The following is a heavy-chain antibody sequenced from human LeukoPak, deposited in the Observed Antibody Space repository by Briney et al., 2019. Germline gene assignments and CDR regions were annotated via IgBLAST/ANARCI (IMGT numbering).Heavy chain of an antibody. CDR2: INTDGSST. V-gene: IGHV3-74*01. Sequence: QSGGSLRLSCAAYGFTFSSYWMHWVRQAPGKGLVWVSRINTDGSSTSYADSVKGRFTISRDNAKNTLYLQMNSLRAEDTAMYFCTRVGYCATTCCRTAFDIWGQGTMVTVSS. D-gene: IGHD2-2*01. J-gene: IGHJ3*02. CDR3: TRVGYCATTCCRTAFDI. CDR1: GFTFSSYW.